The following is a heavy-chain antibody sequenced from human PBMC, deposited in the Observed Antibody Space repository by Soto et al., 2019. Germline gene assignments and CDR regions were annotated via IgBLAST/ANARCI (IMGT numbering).Heavy chain of an antibody. CDR3: AKDRYSNTGNWFDP. D-gene: IGHD6-13*01. J-gene: IGHJ5*02. CDR1: AFTFSTYG. CDR2: ISYDGSTK. Sequence: QSGGSLRLSCTASAFTFSTYGMHWLRQAPGKGLEWVAVISYDGSTKFYADSVKGRFTISRDNSKNTLYLQMNSLRAEDTAVYYCAKDRYSNTGNWFDPWGQGTLVTVSS. V-gene: IGHV3-30*18.